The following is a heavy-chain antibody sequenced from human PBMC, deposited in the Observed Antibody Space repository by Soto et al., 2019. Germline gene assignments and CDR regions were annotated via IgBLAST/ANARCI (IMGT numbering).Heavy chain of an antibody. J-gene: IGHJ6*03. CDR1: GGSISSYY. CDR3: ARASPNYYGSGSYYNYYYYYMDV. D-gene: IGHD3-10*01. V-gene: IGHV4-59*01. CDR2: IYYSGST. Sequence: SETLSLTCTVSGGSISSYYWSWIRQPPGKGLEWIGYIYYSGSTNYNPSLKSRVTISVDTSKNQFSLKLSSVTAADTAVYYCARASPNYYGSGSYYNYYYYYMDVWGKGTTVTVSS.